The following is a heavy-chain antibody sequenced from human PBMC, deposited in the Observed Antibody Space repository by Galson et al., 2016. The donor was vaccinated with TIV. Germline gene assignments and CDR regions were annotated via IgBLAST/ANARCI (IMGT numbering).Heavy chain of an antibody. CDR2: ISSIGTTT. CDR3: ATVGVTTGFEY. V-gene: IGHV3-23*01. CDR1: GFTFNKYA. D-gene: IGHD1-14*01. J-gene: IGHJ4*02. Sequence: SLRLSCAASGFTFNKYAMSWVRQAPGKGLDWVSAISSIGTTTYYADSGKDRFIISRDNSKNTVHLQMNSLRAEDTAVYYCATVGVTTGFEYWGQGTLVTVSS.